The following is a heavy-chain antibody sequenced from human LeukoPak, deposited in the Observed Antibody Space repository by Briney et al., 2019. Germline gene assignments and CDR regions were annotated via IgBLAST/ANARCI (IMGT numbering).Heavy chain of an antibody. CDR1: GFTFSGYG. CDR3: AKAPPSHACVI. V-gene: IGHV3-30*18. J-gene: IGHJ3*02. Sequence: PGGSLRLSCAASGFTFSGYGMDWVRQAPGKGLEWVAVISYDGSHKDYPDSVKGRFTISRDNSKNTLYLQMNSLRAEDTAVYHCAKAPPSHACVIWGQGTMVTVSS. CDR2: ISYDGSHK.